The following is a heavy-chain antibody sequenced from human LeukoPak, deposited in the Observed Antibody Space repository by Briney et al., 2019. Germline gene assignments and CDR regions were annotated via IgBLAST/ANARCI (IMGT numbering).Heavy chain of an antibody. CDR3: AIAAAGRY. CDR1: GFSFSRYW. V-gene: IGHV3-7*01. D-gene: IGHD6-13*01. CDR2: RKQDGSEK. Sequence: GGALRLSCAASGFSFSRYWMSWVRPAPGKGLAWVANRKQDGSEKYYVDSVKGRFTISGGNANNSLYLQMNCLRAEDTAGYYCAIAAAGRYWGQGTLVTVSS. J-gene: IGHJ4*02.